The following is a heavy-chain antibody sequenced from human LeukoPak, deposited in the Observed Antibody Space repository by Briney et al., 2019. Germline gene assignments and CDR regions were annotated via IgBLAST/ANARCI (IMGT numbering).Heavy chain of an antibody. D-gene: IGHD1-26*01. V-gene: IGHV4-4*02. Sequence: SGTLSLTCAVSGGSISSSDWWAWVRQPPGRGLEWIGQIFHTGITNYNPSLESRVTISVDKSNNQFSLRLNSVTAADTAVYYCARLWSGSFYLDCWGQGILVTVSS. CDR2: IFHTGIT. CDR1: GGSISSSDW. J-gene: IGHJ4*02. CDR3: ARLWSGSFYLDC.